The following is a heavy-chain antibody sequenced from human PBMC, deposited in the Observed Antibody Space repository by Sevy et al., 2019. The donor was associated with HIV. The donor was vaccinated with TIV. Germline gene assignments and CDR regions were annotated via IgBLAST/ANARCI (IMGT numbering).Heavy chain of an antibody. Sequence: GGSLRLSCAASGFSFSSYAMSWVRQTPGKGLQWVSVISGSGGSTYYADSVKGRFTISRDDSKSTLYLQMNSLRAEDTAVYYCAKDLGDPVAFDIWGQGTMVTVSS. CDR2: ISGSGGST. CDR1: GFSFSSYA. D-gene: IGHD2-21*02. J-gene: IGHJ3*02. CDR3: AKDLGDPVAFDI. V-gene: IGHV3-23*01.